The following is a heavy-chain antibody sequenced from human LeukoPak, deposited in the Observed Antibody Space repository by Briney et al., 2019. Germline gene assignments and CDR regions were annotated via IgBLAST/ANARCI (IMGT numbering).Heavy chain of an antibody. CDR3: ATEMGAKDAFDI. V-gene: IGHV1-24*01. CDR1: GYTLTELS. CDR2: FDPEDGET. D-gene: IGHD1-26*01. J-gene: IGHJ3*02. Sequence: ASVKVSCKVSGYTLTELSMHWVQQAPGKGLEWMGGFDPEDGETIYAQKFQGRVTMTEDTSTDTAYMELSSLRSEDTAVYYCATEMGAKDAFDIWGQGTMVTVSS.